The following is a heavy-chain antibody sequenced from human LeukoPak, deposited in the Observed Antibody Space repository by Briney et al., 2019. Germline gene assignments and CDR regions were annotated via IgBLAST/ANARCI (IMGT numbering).Heavy chain of an antibody. D-gene: IGHD6-6*01. CDR3: ATFSSSTLYYYGMDV. Sequence: SQTLSLTCTVSGGSISSGGYYWSWIRQHPGKGLEWIGYIYYSGSTYYNPSLKSRVTISVDTSKNQFSLKLSSVTAADTAVYYCATFSSSTLYYYGMDVWGQGTTVTVSS. CDR2: IYYSGST. V-gene: IGHV4-31*03. J-gene: IGHJ6*02. CDR1: GGSISSGGYY.